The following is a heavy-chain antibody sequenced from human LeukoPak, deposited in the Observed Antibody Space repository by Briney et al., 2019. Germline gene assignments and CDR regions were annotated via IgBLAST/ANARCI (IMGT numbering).Heavy chain of an antibody. Sequence: GGSLRLSCAASGFSFSDSFMSWVRQAPGKGLEWVGRSRYKADSYTAQYAASVRGRFTISRDESKNSLYLQISSLETEDAAIYYCATSSWYRLAYWGQGSLVTVSS. D-gene: IGHD6-13*01. J-gene: IGHJ4*02. CDR2: SRYKADSYTA. CDR1: GFSFSDSF. CDR3: ATSSWYRLAY. V-gene: IGHV3-72*01.